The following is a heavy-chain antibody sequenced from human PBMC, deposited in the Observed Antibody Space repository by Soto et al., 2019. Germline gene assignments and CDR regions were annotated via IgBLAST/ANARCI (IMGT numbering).Heavy chain of an antibody. CDR3: AKGSYCSSTSCYLSYFDY. CDR2: ISGSGGST. V-gene: IGHV3-23*01. J-gene: IGHJ4*02. D-gene: IGHD2-2*01. Sequence: LRLSCAASGFTFSSYAMSWVRQAPGKGLEWVSAISGSGGSTYYADSVKGRFTISRDNSKNTLYLQMNSLRAEDTAVYYCAKGSYCSSTSCYLSYFDYWGQGTLVTVSS. CDR1: GFTFSSYA.